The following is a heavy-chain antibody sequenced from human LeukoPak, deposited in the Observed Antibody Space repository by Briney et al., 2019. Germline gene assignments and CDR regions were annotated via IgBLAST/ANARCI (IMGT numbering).Heavy chain of an antibody. CDR2: IIPIFGTA. CDR1: GGTFSSYA. D-gene: IGHD5-12*01. CDR3: ARSGIVATLPVVAGHYYYYGMDV. V-gene: IGHV1-69*13. J-gene: IGHJ6*02. Sequence: SVKVSCKASGGTFSSYAISWVRQAPGQGLEWMGGIIPIFGTANYAQKFQGRVTITADESTSTAYMELSSLRPEDSAVYYCARSGIVATLPVVAGHYYYYGMDVWGQGTTVTVSS.